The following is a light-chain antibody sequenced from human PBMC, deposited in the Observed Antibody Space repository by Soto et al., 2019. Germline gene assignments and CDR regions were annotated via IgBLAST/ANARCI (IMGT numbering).Light chain of an antibody. J-gene: IGKJ2*01. CDR1: QGISSY. CDR2: AAS. V-gene: IGKV1-9*01. CDR3: QQLNIYPQT. Sequence: DIQLTQSPSFLSASVGDRVTITCRSSQGISSYLAWYQQKPGKAPKLLIYAASTLQSGVPSRFSGSGSGTEFTLTISSLQPEYFATYYCQQLNIYPQTFGQGTKLEIK.